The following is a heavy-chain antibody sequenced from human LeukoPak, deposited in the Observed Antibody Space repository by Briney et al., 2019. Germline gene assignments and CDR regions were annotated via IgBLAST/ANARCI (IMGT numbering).Heavy chain of an antibody. Sequence: ASVKVSCKASGGTFSSYAISWVRQAPGQGLEWMGGIIPIFGTANYAQKFQGRVTITADKSTSTAYMELSSLRSEDTAVYYCARGLSPFDAFDIWGQGTMVTVSS. J-gene: IGHJ3*02. CDR3: ARGLSPFDAFDI. CDR1: GGTFSSYA. V-gene: IGHV1-69*06. CDR2: IIPIFGTA.